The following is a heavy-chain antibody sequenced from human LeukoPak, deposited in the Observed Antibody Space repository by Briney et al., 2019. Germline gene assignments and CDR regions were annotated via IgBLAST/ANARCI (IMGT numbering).Heavy chain of an antibody. CDR3: ARDLGTTGTRRGAFDI. V-gene: IGHV3-33*01. CDR2: IWDDGSNK. Sequence: GGSLRLSCAASGFTFSHYGMHWVRQAPGKGLEWVAIIWDDGSNKYYSDSVKGRFTISGDNSKNTLYLQMNSLRAEDTAVYYCARDLGTTGTRRGAFDIWGQGTMVTVSS. CDR1: GFTFSHYG. J-gene: IGHJ3*02. D-gene: IGHD1-1*01.